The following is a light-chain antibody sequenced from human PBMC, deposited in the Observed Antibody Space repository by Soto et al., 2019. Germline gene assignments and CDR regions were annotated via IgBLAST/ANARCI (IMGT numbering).Light chain of an antibody. J-gene: IGKJ5*01. CDR2: GAS. V-gene: IGKV3-20*01. CDR1: QSVTTR. CDR3: QQYGGSPIT. Sequence: EIVLTQSQDTLSLSPGGRATLSCRASQSVTTRLAWYQQKPGQPPRLLISGASVRASGVPVRISGSGSGTDFTLTISRLEPEDFALYYCQQYGGSPITFGLGTRLEVK.